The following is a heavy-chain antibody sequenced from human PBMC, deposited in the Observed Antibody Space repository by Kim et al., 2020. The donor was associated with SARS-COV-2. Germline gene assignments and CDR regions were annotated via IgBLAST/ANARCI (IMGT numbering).Heavy chain of an antibody. Sequence: ASAVKGRFTISRHNSKNTLDLQMNSLRAEDTAVYYCARVSPGVVDYMDVWGKGTTVTVSS. J-gene: IGHJ6*03. V-gene: IGHV3-53*04. CDR3: ARVSPGVVDYMDV. D-gene: IGHD3-10*01.